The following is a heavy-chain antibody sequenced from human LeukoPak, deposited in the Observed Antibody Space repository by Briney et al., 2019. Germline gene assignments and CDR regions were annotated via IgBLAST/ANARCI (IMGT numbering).Heavy chain of an antibody. V-gene: IGHV1-69*06. D-gene: IGHD6-13*01. CDR2: IIPIFGTA. CDR1: GGTFSSYA. Sequence: SVKVSCKASGGTFSSYAISWVRQAPGQGLEWMGGIIPIFGTANYAQKFQGRVTMTEDTSTDTAYMELSSLRSEDTAVYYCASRTSIAAAGTLDYYYMDVWGKGTTVTISS. J-gene: IGHJ6*03. CDR3: ASRTSIAAAGTLDYYYMDV.